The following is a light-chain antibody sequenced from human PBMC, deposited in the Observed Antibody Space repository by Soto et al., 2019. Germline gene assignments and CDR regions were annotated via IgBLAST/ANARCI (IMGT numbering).Light chain of an antibody. V-gene: IGKV3-20*01. Sequence: EIVLTQSPGTLSLSPGERATLSCRASQSVSSSYLAWYQQKPGQAPRLLIYGASSRATGIPDRFSGCGSGTDFTLIISRLEPEDFAVYYCQQYDTSAITFGQGTRLEIK. CDR3: QQYDTSAIT. CDR1: QSVSSSY. J-gene: IGKJ5*01. CDR2: GAS.